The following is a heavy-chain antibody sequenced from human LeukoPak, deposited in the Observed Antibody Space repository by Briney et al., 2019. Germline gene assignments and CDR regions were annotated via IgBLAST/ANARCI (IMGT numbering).Heavy chain of an antibody. CDR3: AKYSDSSGYPFGPFDC. Sequence: PGGSLRLSSAASGFTFSSYDMTWVRQAPGKGLEWVSGIRGSGGNTYYADSVKGRVTISRDNSKNTLYLQMNSLRAEDTALYYCAKYSDSSGYPFGPFDCWGQGTLVTVSS. CDR2: IRGSGGNT. V-gene: IGHV3-23*01. J-gene: IGHJ4*02. CDR1: GFTFSSYD. D-gene: IGHD3-22*01.